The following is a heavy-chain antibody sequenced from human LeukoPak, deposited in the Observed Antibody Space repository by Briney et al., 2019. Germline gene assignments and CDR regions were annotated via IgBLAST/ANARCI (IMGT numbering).Heavy chain of an antibody. CDR3: ARGWGVTTWRLYYMDV. CDR1: GFTFSDYY. J-gene: IGHJ6*03. D-gene: IGHD4-11*01. CDR2: IKQDGSEK. V-gene: IGHV3-7*01. Sequence: PGGSLRLSCAASGFTFSDYYMSWIRQAPGKGLEWVANIKQDGSEKYYVDSVKGRFTISRDNAKNSLYLQMNSLRAEDTAVYFCARGWGVTTWRLYYMDVWGKGTTVTVSS.